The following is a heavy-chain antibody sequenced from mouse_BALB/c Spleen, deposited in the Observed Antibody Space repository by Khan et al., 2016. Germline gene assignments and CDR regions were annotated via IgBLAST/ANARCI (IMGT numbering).Heavy chain of an antibody. V-gene: IGHV14-3*02. Sequence: VQLQQSGAEFVKPGASVKLSCTASGFNIKDTYMHWVRQRPEQGLEWIGRIDPANGNTKYDPKFQGKATITADTSSNTAYLQLSSLTSEDTAVYYCARASYDYDAMDYWGQGTSGTVAS. CDR1: GFNIKDTY. CDR2: IDPANGNT. D-gene: IGHD6-1*01. CDR3: ARASYDYDAMDY. J-gene: IGHJ4*01.